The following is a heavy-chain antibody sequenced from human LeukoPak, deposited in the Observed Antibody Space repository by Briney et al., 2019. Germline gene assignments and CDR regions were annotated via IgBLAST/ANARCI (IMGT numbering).Heavy chain of an antibody. CDR3: AADVGGLSSVVTPRSSPFDY. V-gene: IGHV1-24*01. Sequence: XSVSVSCKVSGYTLNELLMKWGRQAPGKGGEGMGGFDPADGETVYAHRFQGRLTITEDTSTHTAYMELTSLRSEDTAVYYCAADVGGLSSVVTPRSSPFDYWGQGTLVTVSS. CDR1: GYTLNELL. D-gene: IGHD4-23*01. J-gene: IGHJ4*02. CDR2: FDPADGET.